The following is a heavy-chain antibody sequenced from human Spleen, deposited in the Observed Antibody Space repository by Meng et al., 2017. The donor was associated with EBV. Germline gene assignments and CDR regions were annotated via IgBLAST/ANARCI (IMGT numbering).Heavy chain of an antibody. D-gene: IGHD3-10*01. V-gene: IGHV1-69*01. CDR3: ASESRRGFTPDY. CDR2: FIPMSGAP. J-gene: IGHJ4*02. Sequence: QVQLVQSGAEVKKPGSSVRVSCQTSGGTFSLDDISWARQARGQGLEWMGGFIPMSGAPHYARKFQGRITITADESTSTHYMDLINLTYEDAAMYYCASESRRGFTPDYWGQGTLVTVSS. CDR1: GGTFSLDD.